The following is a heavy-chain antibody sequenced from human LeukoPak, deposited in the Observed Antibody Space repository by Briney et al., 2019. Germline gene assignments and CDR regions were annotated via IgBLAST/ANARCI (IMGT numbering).Heavy chain of an antibody. J-gene: IGHJ4*02. Sequence: ASVKVSCKASTGSFSSYGISWVRQAPGHGLEWMGRIIRMYDTTSYPENLQGRFTISADKSTGTAYLELDSLTSGDTAVYYCARDHDPSGPQKNYFDFWGRGTLITVSS. CDR2: IIRMYDTT. D-gene: IGHD3-22*01. V-gene: IGHV1-69*06. CDR3: ARDHDPSGPQKNYFDF. CDR1: TGSFSSYG.